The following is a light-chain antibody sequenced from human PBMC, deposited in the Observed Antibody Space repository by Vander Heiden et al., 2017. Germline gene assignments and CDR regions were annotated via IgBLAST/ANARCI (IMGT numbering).Light chain of an antibody. J-gene: IGKJ1*01. CDR3: QQYGSLRT. Sequence: EIVLTQSPGTLSLSPGERATLSCRASQSVSSSYLAWYQQKPGQAPRLLIYGASSRATGIPDRFSGSGSGTDFTLTISRLEPEDFAVYYCQQYGSLRTFGQGTKVRNQT. CDR1: QSVSSSY. V-gene: IGKV3-20*01. CDR2: GAS.